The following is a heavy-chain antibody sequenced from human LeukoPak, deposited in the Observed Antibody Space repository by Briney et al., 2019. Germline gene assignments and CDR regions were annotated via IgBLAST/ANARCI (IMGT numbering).Heavy chain of an antibody. CDR3: AAAAGRHDY. CDR1: GGSFSGYY. Sequence: SETLSLTCAVYGGSFSGYYWSWIRQPPGKGLEWIGEINHTGSTNYNPSLKSRVTISVDTSKNQFSLKLSSVPAADTAVYYCAAAAGRHDYWGQGTLVTVSS. CDR2: INHTGST. J-gene: IGHJ4*02. D-gene: IGHD6-13*01. V-gene: IGHV4-34*01.